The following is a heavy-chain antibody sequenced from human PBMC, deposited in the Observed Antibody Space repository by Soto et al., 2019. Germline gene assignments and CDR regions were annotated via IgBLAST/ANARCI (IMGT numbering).Heavy chain of an antibody. D-gene: IGHD1-20*01. V-gene: IGHV4-31*03. Sequence: SETLSLTCTVSGGSISSGGYYWSWIRQHPGKGLEWIGYIYYSGSTYYNPSLKSRVTISVDTSKDQFSLKLSSVTAADTAVYYCARDRYLQPNWFDPWGQGTLVTVSS. CDR2: IYYSGST. CDR3: ARDRYLQPNWFDP. CDR1: GGSISSGGYY. J-gene: IGHJ5*02.